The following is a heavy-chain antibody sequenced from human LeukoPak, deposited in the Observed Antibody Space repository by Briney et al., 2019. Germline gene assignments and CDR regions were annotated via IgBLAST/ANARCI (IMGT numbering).Heavy chain of an antibody. CDR1: GYTFTSYG. D-gene: IGHD2-21*02. CDR2: ISAYNGNT. V-gene: IGHV1-18*01. CDR3: ARVRGDVVVTDYFDY. J-gene: IGHJ4*02. Sequence: GASVKVSCKASGYTFTSYGISWVRQAPGQGLEWMGWISAYNGNTNYAQKLQGRVTMTTDTSTSTAYMELRSLRSDDTAVYYCARVRGDVVVTDYFDYWGQGTLVTVSS.